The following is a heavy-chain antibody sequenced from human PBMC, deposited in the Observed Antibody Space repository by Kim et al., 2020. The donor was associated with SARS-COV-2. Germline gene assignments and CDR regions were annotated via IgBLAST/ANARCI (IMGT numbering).Heavy chain of an antibody. V-gene: IGHV3-53*01. J-gene: IGHJ4*02. CDR2: IYSGGST. CDR3: ARVPGSYDSSGPIDY. Sequence: GGSLRLSCAASGFTVSSNYMNWVRQAPGKGLEWVSVIYSGGSTYYADSVKGRFTISRDNSKNTLYLQMNSLRAEDTAVYYCARVPGSYDSSGPIDYWGQGSLVTVSS. CDR1: GFTVSSNY. D-gene: IGHD3-22*01.